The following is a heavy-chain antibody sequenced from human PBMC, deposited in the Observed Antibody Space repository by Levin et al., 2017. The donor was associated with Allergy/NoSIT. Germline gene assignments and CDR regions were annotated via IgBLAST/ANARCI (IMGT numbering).Heavy chain of an antibody. J-gene: IGHJ3*02. CDR1: GYSFTSYW. V-gene: IGHV5-51*01. Sequence: KIGESLKISCKGSGYSFTSYWIGWVRQMPGKGLEWMGIIYPGDSDTRYSPSFQGQVTISADKSISTAYLQWSSLKASDTAMYYCARQRGGSSGWYEVAFDIWGQGTMVTVSS. CDR3: ARQRGGSSGWYEVAFDI. D-gene: IGHD6-19*01. CDR2: IYPGDSDT.